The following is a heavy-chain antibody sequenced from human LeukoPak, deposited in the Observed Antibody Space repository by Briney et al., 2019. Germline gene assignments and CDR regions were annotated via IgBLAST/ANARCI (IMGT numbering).Heavy chain of an antibody. D-gene: IGHD6-13*01. CDR3: ARHSSSWYSGHYMDV. Sequence: SVKVSYKASGGTFSSYAISWVRQAPGQGLEWMGGIIPIFGTANYAQKFQGRVTITTDESTSTAYMELSSLRSEDTAVYYCARHSSSWYSGHYMDVWGKGTTVTVSS. J-gene: IGHJ6*03. CDR1: GGTFSSYA. V-gene: IGHV1-69*05. CDR2: IIPIFGTA.